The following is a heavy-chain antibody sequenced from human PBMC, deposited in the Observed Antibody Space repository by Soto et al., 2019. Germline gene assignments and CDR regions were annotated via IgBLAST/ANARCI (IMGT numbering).Heavy chain of an antibody. D-gene: IGHD3-16*01. CDR2: INHVGGT. CDR1: GGFLSESY. J-gene: IGHJ5*02. Sequence: SETLSLTCAVYGGFLSESYWTWIRQPPGKGLEWIGEINHVGGTNHNPSLKSRVTMSVDTSQNQFSLRLISVTAADTAMYFCVRIRYQLPSSVLWLDPWGQGTPVTVSS. V-gene: IGHV4-34*01. CDR3: VRIRYQLPSSVLWLDP.